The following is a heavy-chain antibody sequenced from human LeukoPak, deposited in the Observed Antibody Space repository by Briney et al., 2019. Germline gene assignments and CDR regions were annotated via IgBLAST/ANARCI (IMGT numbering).Heavy chain of an antibody. CDR3: AREGSSSGAAFDI. CDR1: GYTFTSYA. CDR2: INTNAGNP. Sequence: ASVKVSCKASGYTFTSYAMNWVRQAPGQGLEWMGWINTNAGNPTYAQGFTGRFVFSLDTSVSTAYLQISSLKPEDTAVYYCAREGSSSGAAFDIWGQGTMVTVSS. V-gene: IGHV7-4-1*02. J-gene: IGHJ3*02. D-gene: IGHD6-13*01.